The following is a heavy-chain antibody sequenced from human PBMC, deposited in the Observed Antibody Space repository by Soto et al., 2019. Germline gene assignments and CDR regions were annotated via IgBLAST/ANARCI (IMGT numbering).Heavy chain of an antibody. CDR2: IYYSGST. Sequence: PSETLSLTCAVSGGSISSYYWSWIRQPPGKGLEWIGYIYYSGSTNYNPSLKGRVTISVDTSKNQFSLKLSSVTAADTAGYYCARASSYCRGGSCLYFDSGGQGPLVPVSS. D-gene: IGHD2-15*01. CDR3: ARASSYCRGGSCLYFDS. CDR1: GGSISSYY. J-gene: IGHJ4*02. V-gene: IGHV4-59*08.